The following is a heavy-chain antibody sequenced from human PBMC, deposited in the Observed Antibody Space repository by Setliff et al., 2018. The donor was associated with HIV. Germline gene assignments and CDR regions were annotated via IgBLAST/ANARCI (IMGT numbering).Heavy chain of an antibody. CDR2: VFRDDNT. CDR1: GLTVSGNY. J-gene: IGHJ3*02. V-gene: IGHV3-66*02. Sequence: GGSLRLSCTASGLTVSGNYMGWVRQAPGEGLEWVSLVFRDDNTYNTDSVKGRFTISRDSSKNTLYLQMNSLRGDDTAVYYCATSSRGWGQDAFDIWGQGTMVTVSS. CDR3: ATSSRGWGQDAFDI. D-gene: IGHD6-19*01.